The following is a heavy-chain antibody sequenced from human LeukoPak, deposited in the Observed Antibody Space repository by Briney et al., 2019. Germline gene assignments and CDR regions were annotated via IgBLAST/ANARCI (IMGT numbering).Heavy chain of an antibody. Sequence: GGSLRLSCAASGFTFDDYAMHWVRQAPGKGLEWVSGISWNSGSIGYADSVKGRFTISRDNAKNSLFLQMVSLRAEDTAMYYCARGRYSSTTYYFDYWGQGTPVTVSS. D-gene: IGHD5-18*01. CDR3: ARGRYSSTTYYFDY. CDR1: GFTFDDYA. J-gene: IGHJ4*02. CDR2: ISWNSGSI. V-gene: IGHV3-9*01.